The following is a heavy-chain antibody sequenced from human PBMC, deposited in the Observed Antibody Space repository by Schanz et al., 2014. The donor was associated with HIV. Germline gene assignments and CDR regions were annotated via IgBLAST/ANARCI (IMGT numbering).Heavy chain of an antibody. V-gene: IGHV3-48*02. CDR3: ARDISNWNGAFDP. D-gene: IGHD1-1*01. CDR1: GLTLSASG. J-gene: IGHJ5*02. CDR2: ISPGGNTI. Sequence: EVQLVESGGRLVKPGGSLRLSCAASGLTLSASGMNWVRQAPGKGLEWVSYISPGGNTIHYADSVKGRFTISRDNAGNSVYLQMNSLRDEDTAVYYCARDISNWNGAFDPWGRGTLVTVSS.